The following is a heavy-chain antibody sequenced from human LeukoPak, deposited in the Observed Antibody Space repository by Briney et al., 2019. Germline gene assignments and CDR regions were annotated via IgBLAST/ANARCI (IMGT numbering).Heavy chain of an antibody. D-gene: IGHD2-21*01. J-gene: IGHJ4*02. CDR1: GFTFSNAW. V-gene: IGHV3-49*04. CDR3: TRGAYCGGDCYDY. Sequence: PGGSLRLSCAASGFTFSNAWMSWVRLGPGKGLEWVGFMRSKAYGGTTEYAASVKGRFTILRDDSKSIAYLQMNSLKTEDTAVYYCTRGAYCGGDCYDYWGQGTLVTISS. CDR2: MRSKAYGGTT.